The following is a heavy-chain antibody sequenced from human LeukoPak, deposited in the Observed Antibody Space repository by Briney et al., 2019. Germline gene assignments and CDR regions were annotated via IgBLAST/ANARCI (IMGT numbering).Heavy chain of an antibody. V-gene: IGHV4-34*01. CDR3: ARGLDYYDSSGYRLPALGY. J-gene: IGHJ4*02. D-gene: IGHD3-22*01. CDR1: GGSFSGYY. Sequence: SETLSLTCAAYGGSFSGYYWTWIRQPPGKGLEWIAEINHSGSTNYNSSLKSRVTISVDTSKNQFSLKLSSVTAADTAVYYCARGLDYYDSSGYRLPALGYWGQGTLVTVSS. CDR2: INHSGST.